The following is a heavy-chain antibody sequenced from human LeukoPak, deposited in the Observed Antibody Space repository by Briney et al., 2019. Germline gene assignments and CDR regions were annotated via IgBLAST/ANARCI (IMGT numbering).Heavy chain of an antibody. CDR3: ARAVGYSGYVGAFDI. CDR2: IWYDGSNK. CDR1: GFTFRSYG. Sequence: GGSLRLSCAASGFTFRSYGMHWVRQAPGKGLEWVAVIWYDGSNKYYADSVKGRFTISRDNSKNTLYLQMNSLRAEDTAVYYCARAVGYSGYVGAFDIWGQGTMVTVSS. V-gene: IGHV3-33*01. J-gene: IGHJ3*02. D-gene: IGHD5-12*01.